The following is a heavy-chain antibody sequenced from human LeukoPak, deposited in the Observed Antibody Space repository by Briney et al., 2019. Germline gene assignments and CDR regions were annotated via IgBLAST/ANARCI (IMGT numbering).Heavy chain of an antibody. J-gene: IGHJ4*02. CDR2: ISSSSSTI. V-gene: IGHV3-48*01. CDR1: GFTFSSYS. CDR3: ATTLSPTYYDFWSGYSFDY. D-gene: IGHD3-3*01. Sequence: GGSLRLSCAASGFTFSSYSMNWVRQAPGKGLEWVSYISSSSSTIYYADSVKGRFTISRTNDKNSMYMEMNSLRAEDTAVYYCATTLSPTYYDFWSGYSFDYWGQGTLVTVSS.